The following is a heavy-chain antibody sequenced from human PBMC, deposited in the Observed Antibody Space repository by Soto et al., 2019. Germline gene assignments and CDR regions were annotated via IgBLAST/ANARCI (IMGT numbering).Heavy chain of an antibody. CDR1: GFTFSSYA. CDR2: ISGSGGST. V-gene: IGHV3-23*01. Sequence: GGSLRLSCAASGFTFSSYAMSWVRQAPGKGLEWVSAISGSGGSTYYADSVKGRFTISRDNSKNTLYLQMNSLRAEDTAVYYCANDRQQLVEGEDYYYYMDVWGTGTTITVSS. D-gene: IGHD6-13*01. CDR3: ANDRQQLVEGEDYYYYMDV. J-gene: IGHJ6*03.